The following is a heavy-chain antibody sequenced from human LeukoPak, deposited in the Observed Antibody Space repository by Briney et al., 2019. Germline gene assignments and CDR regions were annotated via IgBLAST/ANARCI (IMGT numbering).Heavy chain of an antibody. CDR2: INPNSGGT. Sequence: ASVKVSCKASGYTFTSYYMHWVRQAPGQGLEWMGWINPNSGGTNYAQKFQGRVTMTRDTSISTAYMELSRLRSDDTAVYYCARDANEGRGAFDIWGQGTMVTVSS. J-gene: IGHJ3*02. D-gene: IGHD3-10*01. CDR3: ARDANEGRGAFDI. V-gene: IGHV1-2*02. CDR1: GYTFTSYY.